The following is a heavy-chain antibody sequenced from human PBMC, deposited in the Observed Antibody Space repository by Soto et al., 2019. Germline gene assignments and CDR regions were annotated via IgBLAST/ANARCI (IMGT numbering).Heavy chain of an antibody. Sequence: GGSIRLSCAASGFTFSSYAMSWVRQAPEKGLEWVSSFIGSGGSTYYADSVKGLFTISRDNSKNTLYLQMNSLRAEDTAVYYCANSLFIGVVVVAATHHYYGMDVWGQGTTVTVSS. V-gene: IGHV3-23*01. CDR1: GFTFSSYA. CDR2: FIGSGGST. CDR3: ANSLFIGVVVVAATHHYYGMDV. D-gene: IGHD2-15*01. J-gene: IGHJ6*02.